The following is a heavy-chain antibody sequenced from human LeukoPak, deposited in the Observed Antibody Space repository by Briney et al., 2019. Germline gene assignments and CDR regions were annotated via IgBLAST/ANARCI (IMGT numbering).Heavy chain of an antibody. CDR2: ISSSGSTI. Sequence: GGSLRLSCAASGFTFSSYEMNWVRRAPGKGLEWVSYISSSGSTIYYADSVKGRFTISRDNAKNSLYLQMNSLRAEDTAVYYCARRGSYNDYWGQGTLVIVSS. V-gene: IGHV3-48*03. J-gene: IGHJ4*02. D-gene: IGHD3-16*01. CDR3: ARRGSYNDY. CDR1: GFTFSSYE.